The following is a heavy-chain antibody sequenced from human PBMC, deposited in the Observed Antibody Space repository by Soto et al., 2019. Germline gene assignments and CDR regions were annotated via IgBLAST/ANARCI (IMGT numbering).Heavy chain of an antibody. D-gene: IGHD3-22*01. CDR2: FDPEDGEI. Sequence: ASVKVSCKISGHTLTELSVHWVRQAPGKGLEWMGGFDPEDGEIIHAQKFQGRVTMTEDKSADSAYMEVSSLRSEDTAVYYCVRVQDYYDSSGPSLDYWGQGTLVTVSS. J-gene: IGHJ4*02. CDR3: VRVQDYYDSSGPSLDY. V-gene: IGHV1-24*01. CDR1: GHTLTELS.